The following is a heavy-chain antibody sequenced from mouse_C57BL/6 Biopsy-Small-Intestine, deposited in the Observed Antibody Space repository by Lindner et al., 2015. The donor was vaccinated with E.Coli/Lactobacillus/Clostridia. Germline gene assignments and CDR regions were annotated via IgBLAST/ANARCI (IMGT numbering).Heavy chain of an antibody. J-gene: IGHJ2*01. D-gene: IGHD1-1*01. CDR2: INLSTGGT. CDR3: ARSSRGRTYPDS. V-gene: IGHV1-42*01. Sequence: VQLQESGPGLVKPGASVKISCKASGNSFTGYYMNWVKQSPEKSLEWIGEINLSTGGTNYNQKFRARATMTVDESSSTAYMQITSLTSEDSAVYFCARSSRGRTYPDSWGQGTTLTVSS. CDR1: GNSFTGYY.